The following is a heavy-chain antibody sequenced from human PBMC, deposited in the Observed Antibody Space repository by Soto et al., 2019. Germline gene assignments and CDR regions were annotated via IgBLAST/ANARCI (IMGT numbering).Heavy chain of an antibody. CDR3: ASPLADCSGGSCYYAFDI. D-gene: IGHD2-15*01. CDR1: GYSFTSYW. CDR2: IYLGDSDT. Sequence: PGESLKISCKGSGYSFTSYWIGWVRQMPGKGLEWMGIIYLGDSDTRYSPSFQGQVTISADKSISTAYLQWSSLKASDTAMYYCASPLADCSGGSCYYAFDIWGQGTMVTVS. V-gene: IGHV5-51*01. J-gene: IGHJ3*02.